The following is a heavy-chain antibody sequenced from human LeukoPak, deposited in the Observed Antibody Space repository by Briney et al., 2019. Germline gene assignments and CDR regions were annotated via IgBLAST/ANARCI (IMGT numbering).Heavy chain of an antibody. D-gene: IGHD3-3*01. V-gene: IGHV5-51*01. J-gene: IGHJ4*02. Sequence: GESLKISCKGSGYSFTSCWIGWVRQMPGKGLEWMGIIYPGDSDTRYSPSFQGQVTISADKSISTAYLQWSSLKASDTAMYYCARQTRAYYDFWSGQYYFDYWGQGTLVTVSS. CDR2: IYPGDSDT. CDR3: ARQTRAYYDFWSGQYYFDY. CDR1: GYSFTSCW.